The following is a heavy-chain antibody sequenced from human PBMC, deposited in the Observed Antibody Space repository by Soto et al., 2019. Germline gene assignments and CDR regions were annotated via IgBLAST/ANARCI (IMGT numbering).Heavy chain of an antibody. Sequence: QVQLVQSGAEVKKPGSSVKVSCKASGGTFSSYTISWVRQAPGQGLEWMGRIIPILGIANYAQKFQGRVTITADKSTSTAYMELSSLRSEDTAVYYCAKAYYYGSGRPPAGGMDVWGQGTTVTVSS. V-gene: IGHV1-69*02. D-gene: IGHD3-10*01. CDR1: GGTFSSYT. CDR2: IIPILGIA. J-gene: IGHJ6*02. CDR3: AKAYYYGSGRPPAGGMDV.